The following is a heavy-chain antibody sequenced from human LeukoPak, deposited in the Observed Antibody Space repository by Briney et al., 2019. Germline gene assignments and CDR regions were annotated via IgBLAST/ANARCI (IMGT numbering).Heavy chain of an antibody. J-gene: IGHJ5*02. CDR1: GFTFSSYA. D-gene: IGHD2-21*01. CDR3: AKDLNSLWIAYNWFDP. CDR2: ISGSGGST. V-gene: IGHV3-23*01. Sequence: GGSLRLSCAASGFTFSSYAMSWVRQAPGKGLEWVSAISGSGGSTYYADSVKGRFTISRDNSKNTLYLQMNSLRAEDTAVYYCAKDLNSLWIAYNWFDPWGQGTLVTVSS.